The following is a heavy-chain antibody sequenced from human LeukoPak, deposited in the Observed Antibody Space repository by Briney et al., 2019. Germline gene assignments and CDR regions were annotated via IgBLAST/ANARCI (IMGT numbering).Heavy chain of an antibody. D-gene: IGHD3/OR15-3a*01. Sequence: SGGSLRLSCAASGFTLSDYDIHWVRQAIGKGLDWVSGLGSAGDKYHADSERGRFTISREDAENSVYLQMNGLRPEDTAIYYCARAKRETSTRPWTSGMDVWGQGTTVTVSS. CDR3: ARAKRETSTRPWTSGMDV. J-gene: IGHJ6*02. V-gene: IGHV3-13*01. CDR2: LGSAGDK. CDR1: GFTLSDYD.